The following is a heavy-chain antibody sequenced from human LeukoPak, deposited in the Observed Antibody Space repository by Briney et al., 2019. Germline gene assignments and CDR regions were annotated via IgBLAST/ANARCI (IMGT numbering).Heavy chain of an antibody. D-gene: IGHD3-10*01. V-gene: IGHV4-34*01. J-gene: IGHJ2*01. CDR1: GGSFSGYY. CDR3: AREDRGVISWYFDL. Sequence: PSETLSLTCAVYGGSFSGYYWSWIRQPPGKGLEWIGEIYHSGSTNYNPSLKSRVTISVDKSKNQFSLKLSSVTAADTAVYYCAREDRGVISWYFDLWGRGTLVTVSS. CDR2: IYHSGST.